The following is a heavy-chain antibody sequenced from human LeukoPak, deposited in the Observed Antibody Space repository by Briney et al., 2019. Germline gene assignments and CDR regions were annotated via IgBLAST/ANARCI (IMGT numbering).Heavy chain of an antibody. V-gene: IGHV4-34*01. D-gene: IGHD3-10*01. CDR1: GGSISSYY. J-gene: IGHJ6*02. Sequence: PSETLSLTCTVSGGSISSYYWSWIRQPPGKGLEWIGEINHSGSTNYNPSLKSRVTISVDTSKNQFSLKLSSVTAADTAVYYCARGIWVDVWGQGTTVTVSS. CDR3: ARGIWVDV. CDR2: INHSGST.